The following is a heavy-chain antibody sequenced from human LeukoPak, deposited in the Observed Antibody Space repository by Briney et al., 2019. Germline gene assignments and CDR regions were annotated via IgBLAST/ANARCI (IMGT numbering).Heavy chain of an antibody. CDR3: AKDPPPVLLWFGELSRSFDY. J-gene: IGHJ4*02. D-gene: IGHD3-10*01. CDR2: ISSNGGST. Sequence: GGSLRLSCAASGFTFSSYAMHWVRQAPGKGLEYVSAISSNGGSTYYANSVKGRFTISRDNSKNTLYLQMGSLRAEDMAVYYCAKDPPPVLLWFGELSRSFDYWGQGTLVTVSS. V-gene: IGHV3-64*01. CDR1: GFTFSSYA.